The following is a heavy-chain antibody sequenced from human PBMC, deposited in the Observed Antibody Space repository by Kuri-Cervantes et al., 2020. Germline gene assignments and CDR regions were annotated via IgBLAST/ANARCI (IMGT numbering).Heavy chain of an antibody. D-gene: IGHD3-10*01. CDR3: AKFWDYYGSGSYYSSQYGMDV. CDR2: ISYDGSNK. V-gene: IGHV3-30*18. J-gene: IGHJ6*02. CDR1: GFTFSSYG. Sequence: GESLKISCAASGFTFSSYGMHWVRQAPGKGLEWVAIISYDGSNKHYADSVKGRFTISRDNSKNTLYLQMNSLTAEDTAIYYCAKFWDYYGSGSYYSSQYGMDVWGQGTTVTVSS.